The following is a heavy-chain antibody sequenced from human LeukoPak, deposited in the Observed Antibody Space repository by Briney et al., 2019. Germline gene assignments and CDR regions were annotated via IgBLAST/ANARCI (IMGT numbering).Heavy chain of an antibody. V-gene: IGHV4-39*01. CDR3: ARYYYDSSGYYYLDY. CDR2: MYYSGST. D-gene: IGHD3-22*01. Sequence: PSETLSLTCTVSGGSIGSSSYYWGWIRQPPGKGLEWNGSMYYSGSTYYSPSLKSRVTISGDTSKSQFSLKLGSVTAADTAVYYCARYYYDSSGYYYLDYWGQGTLVTVSS. J-gene: IGHJ4*02. CDR1: GGSIGSSSYY.